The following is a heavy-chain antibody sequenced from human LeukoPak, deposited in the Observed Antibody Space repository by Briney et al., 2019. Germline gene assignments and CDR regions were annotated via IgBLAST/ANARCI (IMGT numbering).Heavy chain of an antibody. J-gene: IGHJ4*02. CDR3: GRGGGYYYGSGSRPLDY. Sequence: SETLSLTCGVYGGFLSGYYWSWIRQPPGKGLEWIGEINHSGTTNYNPSFKSRVTMTVDTSKNQLSLKLSSVTAADTAVYYCGRGGGYYYGSGSRPLDYWGQGTLVTVSS. V-gene: IGHV4-34*01. CDR1: GGFLSGYY. CDR2: INHSGTT. D-gene: IGHD3-10*01.